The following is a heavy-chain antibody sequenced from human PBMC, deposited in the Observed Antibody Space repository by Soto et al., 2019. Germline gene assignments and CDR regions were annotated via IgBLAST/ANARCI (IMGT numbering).Heavy chain of an antibody. J-gene: IGHJ5*02. D-gene: IGHD6-13*01. CDR3: ARYLEGIAAAGGFDP. CDR2: IYYSGST. V-gene: IGHV4-59*01. CDR1: GGSSSSYY. Sequence: ASETLSLTCSVAGGSSSSYYWSWFRQPPGKGLEWIGYIYYSGSTNYNPSLKSRVTTSVDTSKNQFSLKLSSVTAADTAVYYCARYLEGIAAAGGFDPWGQGTLVTVSS.